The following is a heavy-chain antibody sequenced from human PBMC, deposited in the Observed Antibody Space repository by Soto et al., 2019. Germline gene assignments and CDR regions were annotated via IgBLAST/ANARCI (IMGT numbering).Heavy chain of an antibody. Sequence: GGSLRLSCAASGFTFSSYWMHWVRQVPGKGLVWVSRINSDGSSTSYADSVKGRFTISRDNAKNTLYLQMNSLRAEDTAVYYCARGSFGYGGNSGWFDPWGQGTLVTVSS. CDR1: GFTFSSYW. J-gene: IGHJ5*02. CDR3: ARGSFGYGGNSGWFDP. D-gene: IGHD3-16*01. V-gene: IGHV3-74*01. CDR2: INSDGSST.